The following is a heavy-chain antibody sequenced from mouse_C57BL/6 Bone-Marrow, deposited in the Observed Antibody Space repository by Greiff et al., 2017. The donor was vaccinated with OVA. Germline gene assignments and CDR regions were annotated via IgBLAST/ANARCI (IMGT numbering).Heavy chain of an antibody. Sequence: QVQLQQPGAELVRPGSSVKLSCKASGYTFTSYWMDWVKQRPGQGLEWIGNIYPSDSETHYNQKFKDKATLTVDKSSSTAYMQLSSLTSEDSAVYYCLTGTEDWFAYWGQGTLVTVSA. CDR3: LTGTEDWFAY. V-gene: IGHV1-61*01. J-gene: IGHJ3*01. D-gene: IGHD4-1*01. CDR1: GYTFTSYW. CDR2: IYPSDSET.